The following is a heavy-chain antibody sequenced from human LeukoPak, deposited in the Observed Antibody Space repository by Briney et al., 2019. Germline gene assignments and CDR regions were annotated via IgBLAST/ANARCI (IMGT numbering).Heavy chain of an antibody. CDR2: IFGSGGSP. Sequence: PGRSLRLSCEASGFTFGSHAMYWVRQAPGKGLEWVAGIFGSGGSPHYADSVKGRFTISRDNPRNTVYLQINSLRAEDTAVYYCGKTTVGYSSGQKPAWPVDYWGQGTLVTVSS. D-gene: IGHD5-18*01. V-gene: IGHV3-23*01. CDR3: GKTTVGYSSGQKPAWPVDY. J-gene: IGHJ4*02. CDR1: GFTFGSHA.